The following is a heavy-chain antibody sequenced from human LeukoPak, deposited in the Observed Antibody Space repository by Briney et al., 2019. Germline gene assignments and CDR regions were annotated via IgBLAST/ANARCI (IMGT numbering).Heavy chain of an antibody. J-gene: IGHJ4*02. Sequence: GGSRRLSCAASGFTFSSYSMNWVRQAPGKGLEWVSSISSSSSYIYYADSVKGRFTISRDNAKNSLYLQMNSLRAEDTAVYYCARDGMTTPAFDYWGQGTLVTVSS. D-gene: IGHD4-11*01. V-gene: IGHV3-21*01. CDR1: GFTFSSYS. CDR3: ARDGMTTPAFDY. CDR2: ISSSSSYI.